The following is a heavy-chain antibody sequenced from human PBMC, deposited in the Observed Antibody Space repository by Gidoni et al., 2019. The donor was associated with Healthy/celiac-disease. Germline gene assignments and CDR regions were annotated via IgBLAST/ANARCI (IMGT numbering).Heavy chain of an antibody. CDR3: AKDGAYDILTGYFDAFDI. CDR2: ISCDGSNK. D-gene: IGHD3-9*01. CDR1: GFTFSSYG. Sequence: ASGFTFSSYGMHWVRQAPGKGLEWVAVISCDGSNKYYADSVKGRFTISRDNSKNTLYLQMNSLRAEDTAVYYCAKDGAYDILTGYFDAFDIWGQGTMVTVSS. J-gene: IGHJ3*02. V-gene: IGHV3-30*18.